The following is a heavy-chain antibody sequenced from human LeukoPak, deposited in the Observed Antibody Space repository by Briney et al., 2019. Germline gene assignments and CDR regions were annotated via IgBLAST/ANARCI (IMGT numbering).Heavy chain of an antibody. V-gene: IGHV4-61*02. Sequence: PSETLSLTCTVSGGSISSGSYYWSWIRQPAGKGLEWIGRIYTSGSTNYNPSLKSRVTISVDTSKNQFSLKLSSVTAADTAVYYCARRLRVRGVNIGYYFDYWGQGTLVTVSS. D-gene: IGHD3-10*01. CDR2: IYTSGST. CDR3: ARRLRVRGVNIGYYFDY. J-gene: IGHJ4*02. CDR1: GGSISSGSYY.